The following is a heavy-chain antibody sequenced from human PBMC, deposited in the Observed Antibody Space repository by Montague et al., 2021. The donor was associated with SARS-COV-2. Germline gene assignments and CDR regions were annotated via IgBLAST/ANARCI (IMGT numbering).Heavy chain of an antibody. D-gene: IGHD3-10*01. V-gene: IGHV3-21*01. CDR1: GFPFSTYT. CDR2: ISSDSNNI. Sequence: SLRLSCAASGFPFSTYTMAWVRQAPGKGLQWVSSISSDSNNIYQVDSLKGRFTISRGNAKNSLYLQMNSLRVEDTAVYYCGRNEGGYGSGSFDNWGQGALVTVSS. J-gene: IGHJ4*02. CDR3: GRNEGGYGSGSFDN.